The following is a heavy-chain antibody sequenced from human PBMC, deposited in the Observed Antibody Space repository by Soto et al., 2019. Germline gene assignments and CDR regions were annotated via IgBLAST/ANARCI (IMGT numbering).Heavy chain of an antibody. CDR2: IYSRGDT. CDR3: ARNVPVTTLGY. J-gene: IGHJ4*02. D-gene: IGHD4-17*01. V-gene: IGHV3-66*01. Sequence: GGSLRLSCAASGVTVSNNYMSWVRQAPGKGLELVSSIYSRGDTYYADSVKGRFTISTDNSKNTLYLQMNSLRVEDTAVYYCARNVPVTTLGYWGQGTLVTVSS. CDR1: GVTVSNNY.